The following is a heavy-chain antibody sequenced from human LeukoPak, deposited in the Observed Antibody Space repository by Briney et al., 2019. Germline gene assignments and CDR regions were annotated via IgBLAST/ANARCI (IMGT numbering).Heavy chain of an antibody. J-gene: IGHJ5*02. D-gene: IGHD1-26*01. CDR2: INHDGST. CDR3: VRGLCGGSYSVCRYSWFDP. CDR1: GGSLSGYY. Sequence: SETLSLTCAVYGGSLSGYYWSWIRQSPGKGLEWIGEINHDGSTKYNPSLKSRVTISIDKSKNQVSLKLSSVTAADTAVYYCVRGLCGGSYSVCRYSWFDPWGQGTLVTVSS. V-gene: IGHV4-34*01.